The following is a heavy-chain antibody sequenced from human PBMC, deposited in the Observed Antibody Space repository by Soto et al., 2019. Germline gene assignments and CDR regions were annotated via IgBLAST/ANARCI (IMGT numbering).Heavy chain of an antibody. V-gene: IGHV1-69*02. CDR2: IIPILDIA. CDR1: GGTFSSYT. Sequence: QVQLVQSGAEVKKPGSSVKVSCKASGGTFSSYTISWVRQAPGQGLEWMGRIIPILDIANYAQKFQGRVTITADKSTSTAYMELSSLRSEDTAVYYCARVQTMVRGVNPYYYYGMDVWGQGTTVTVSS. D-gene: IGHD3-10*01. CDR3: ARVQTMVRGVNPYYYYGMDV. J-gene: IGHJ6*02.